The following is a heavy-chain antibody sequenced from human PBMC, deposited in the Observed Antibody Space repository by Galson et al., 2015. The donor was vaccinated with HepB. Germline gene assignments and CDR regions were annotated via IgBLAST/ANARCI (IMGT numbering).Heavy chain of an antibody. Sequence: SVKVSCKASGYTFTSYYMFWVRQAPGQGLEWMGLINPSGDSATYSQKFQGTVTMTRDTSTSTVYMELSSLRSEDTAEYYCAPNRDYSWGQGTLVTVSS. CDR1: GYTFTSYY. V-gene: IGHV1-46*01. CDR3: APNRDYS. J-gene: IGHJ4*02. CDR2: INPSGDSA.